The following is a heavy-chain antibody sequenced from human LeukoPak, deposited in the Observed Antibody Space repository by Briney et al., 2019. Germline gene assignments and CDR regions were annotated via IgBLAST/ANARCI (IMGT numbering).Heavy chain of an antibody. CDR2: ISYDGSNK. D-gene: IGHD6-6*01. J-gene: IGHJ6*02. Sequence: PGGSLRLSCAASAFTFSSYGMHWVRQAPGKGLEWVAVISYDGSNKYNADSVKGRFTISRDNSKNTLYLQMNSLRAEDTAVYYCAKDLRIAAPKYYYYGMDVWGQGTTVTVSS. CDR1: AFTFSSYG. CDR3: AKDLRIAAPKYYYYGMDV. V-gene: IGHV3-30*18.